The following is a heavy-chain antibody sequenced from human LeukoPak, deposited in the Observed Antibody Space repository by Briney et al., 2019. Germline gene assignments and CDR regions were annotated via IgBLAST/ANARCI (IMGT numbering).Heavy chain of an antibody. CDR1: GYTFNTYG. CDR2: TSAHNGNT. J-gene: IGHJ6*02. CDR3: ARYAYYDFWSAGGMDV. D-gene: IGHD3-3*01. V-gene: IGHV1-18*01. Sequence: ASVKVSCKTSGYTFNTYGVSWVREAPGQGLEWMGWTSAHNGNTRYAQKLHGRVIMTIDTSTTTGYMELTSLRSDDSAVYYCARYAYYDFWSAGGMDVWGQGTTVIVSS.